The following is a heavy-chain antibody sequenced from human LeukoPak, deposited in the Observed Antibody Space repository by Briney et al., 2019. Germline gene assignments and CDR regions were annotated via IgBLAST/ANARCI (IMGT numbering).Heavy chain of an antibody. CDR3: ARGATAYFDY. D-gene: IGHD5-12*01. V-gene: IGHV6-1*01. CDR2: TYYRSKWYY. Sequence: SQTLSLTCAISGDSVSSNSAAWSWVRQSPSRGLEWLGRTYYRSKWYYDYAVSVKSRITINPDTSKNQFSLRLNSVTPEDTAVYYCARGATAYFDYWGQGTLVTVSS. CDR1: GDSVSSNSAA. J-gene: IGHJ4*02.